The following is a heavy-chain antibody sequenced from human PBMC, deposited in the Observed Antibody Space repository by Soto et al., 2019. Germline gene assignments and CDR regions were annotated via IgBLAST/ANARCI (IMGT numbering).Heavy chain of an antibody. Sequence: SETLSLTCSVSGGSVTSGGYYWAWIRQHPGQGLEWLGYIYYSGSTYYNPSLESRVTISLDTSKNQFSLKLTSVTAAETAVYYCARGHYYDSSGYHRSLDYWGQGTLVTVSS. V-gene: IGHV4-31*03. CDR2: IYYSGST. CDR3: ARGHYYDSSGYHRSLDY. D-gene: IGHD3-22*01. J-gene: IGHJ4*02. CDR1: GGSVTSGGYY.